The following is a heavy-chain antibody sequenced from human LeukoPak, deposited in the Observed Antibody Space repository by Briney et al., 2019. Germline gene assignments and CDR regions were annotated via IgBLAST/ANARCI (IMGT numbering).Heavy chain of an antibody. CDR1: GFTFSSYS. CDR3: ARGLVDYYYYSMDV. CDR2: ISSSSSYI. D-gene: IGHD6-6*01. Sequence: PGGSLRLSCAASGFTFSSYSMNWVRQAPGKGLEWVSSISSSSSYIYYADSVKGRFTISRDNAKNSLYLQMNSLRAEDTAVYYCARGLVDYYYYSMDVWGQGTTVTVSS. J-gene: IGHJ6*02. V-gene: IGHV3-21*01.